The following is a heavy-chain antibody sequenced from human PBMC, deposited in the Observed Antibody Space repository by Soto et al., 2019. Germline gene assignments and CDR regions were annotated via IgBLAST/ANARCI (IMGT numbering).Heavy chain of an antibody. CDR3: AGELGTFYFDH. J-gene: IGHJ4*02. D-gene: IGHD7-27*01. CDR1: GGSISSYY. CDR2: IYYSGST. V-gene: IGHV4-59*08. Sequence: PSETLSLTCTVSGGSISSYYWSWIRQPPGKGLEWIGYIYYSGSTNYNPSLKSRVTISVDTSNNQFSLKMTSVTAADTAVYYCAGELGTFYFDHWGQGTLVTVSS.